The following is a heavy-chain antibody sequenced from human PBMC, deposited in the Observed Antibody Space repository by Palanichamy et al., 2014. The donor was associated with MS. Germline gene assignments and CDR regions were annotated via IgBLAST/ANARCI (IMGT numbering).Heavy chain of an antibody. CDR2: ISGSGRSK. CDR1: GFNFSTFA. Sequence: EVQLSESGGGLVQPGGSLRLSCATSGFNFSTFALSWVRRTPGKGLQWVSSISGSGRSKYFADSVKGRFTVSRDSATNTLHLQLNSLRAEDTATYYCARVISSRAYGAFDYWGQGALVAVSS. J-gene: IGHJ4*02. CDR3: ARVISSRAYGAFDY. D-gene: IGHD1-26*01. V-gene: IGHV3-23*01.